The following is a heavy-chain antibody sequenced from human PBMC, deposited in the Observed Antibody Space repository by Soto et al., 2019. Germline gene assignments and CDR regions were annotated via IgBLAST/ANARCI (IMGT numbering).Heavy chain of an antibody. Sequence: EVQLAESGGGLAQPGGSLRLSCAASGFTLSGYAMDWVRQAPGKGLEYVSGISSNGVGTYYANSVQGRFTISRDNSKNTVYLQMGSLRPEDMAVYYWARRARPDLYNMDVGGKGTTVTVSS. D-gene: IGHD6-6*01. CDR3: ARRARPDLYNMDV. V-gene: IGHV3-64*01. CDR1: GFTLSGYA. CDR2: ISSNGVGT. J-gene: IGHJ6*03.